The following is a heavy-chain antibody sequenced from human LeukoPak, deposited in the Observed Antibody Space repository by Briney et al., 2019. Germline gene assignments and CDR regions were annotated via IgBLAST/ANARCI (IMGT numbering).Heavy chain of an antibody. CDR2: ISYDGSNK. CDR3: ARRGYGDYGGFDY. D-gene: IGHD4-17*01. CDR1: GFTFSSYA. V-gene: IGHV3-30*01. J-gene: IGHJ4*02. Sequence: GGSLRLSCGASGFTFSSYAMHWVRQAPGKGLEWVAAISYDGSNKYYVDSVKGRFTISRDNSKNTLYLQMNSLRAEDTAVYYCARRGYGDYGGFDYWGQGTLVTVSS.